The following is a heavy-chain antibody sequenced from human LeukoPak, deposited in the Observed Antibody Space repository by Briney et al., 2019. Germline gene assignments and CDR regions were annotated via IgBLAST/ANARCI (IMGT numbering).Heavy chain of an antibody. CDR3: ASMATIRSGFDY. D-gene: IGHD5-24*01. CDR2: IYHSGST. J-gene: IGHJ4*02. Sequence: PSETLSLTCAVSGYSISSGFYWGWIRQPPGKGLEWIGSIYHSGSTYYNPSLKSRVTISVDNSKNQFSLKLSPVTAADTAVYYCASMATIRSGFDYWGQGTLVTVSS. CDR1: GYSISSGFY. V-gene: IGHV4-38-2*01.